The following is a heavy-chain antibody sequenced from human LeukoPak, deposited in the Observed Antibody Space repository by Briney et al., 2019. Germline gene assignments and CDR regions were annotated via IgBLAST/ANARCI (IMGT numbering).Heavy chain of an antibody. CDR1: GFTFSDYY. D-gene: IGHD3-10*01. J-gene: IGHJ4*02. V-gene: IGHV3-11*01. CDR3: ARDRWVRGVPLLGY. Sequence: PGGSLRLSCAASGFTFSDYYVSWIRQAPGKGLDWVSYISSSGSTIYYADSVKGRFTISRDNAKNSLYLQMNSLRAEDTAVYYCARDRWVRGVPLLGYWGQGTLVTVSS. CDR2: ISSSGSTI.